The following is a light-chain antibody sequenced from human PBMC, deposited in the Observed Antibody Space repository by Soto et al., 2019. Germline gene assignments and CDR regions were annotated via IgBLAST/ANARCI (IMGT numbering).Light chain of an antibody. CDR3: QQYNSYPWT. J-gene: IGKJ1*01. V-gene: IGKV1-5*01. CDR2: DAS. CDR1: QTIFRW. Sequence: DIQMTQSPSTLSASVGDRVTITCRASQTIFRWLAWYQQRPGKAPNLLISDASDLQSGVPSRFSGSGSGAEFTLTIGRLQPDDFATYYCQQYNSYPWTXGQGTKV.